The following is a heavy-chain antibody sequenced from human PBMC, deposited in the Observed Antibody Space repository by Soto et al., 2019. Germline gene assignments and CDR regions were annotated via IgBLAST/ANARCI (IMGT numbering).Heavy chain of an antibody. CDR2: IDWDDDK. V-gene: IGHV2-70*01. CDR3: ARILWFGELGASDI. Sequence: SGPTLVNPTQTLTLTCTFSGFSLSTSGMCVSWIRQPPGKALEWLALIDWDDDKYYSTSLKTRLTISKDTSKNQVVLTMTNMDPVDTATYYCARILWFGELGASDIWGQGTMVTVSS. CDR1: GFSLSTSGMC. D-gene: IGHD3-10*01. J-gene: IGHJ3*02.